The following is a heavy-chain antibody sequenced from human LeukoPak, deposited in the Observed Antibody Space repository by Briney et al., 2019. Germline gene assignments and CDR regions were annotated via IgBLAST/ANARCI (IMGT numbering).Heavy chain of an antibody. D-gene: IGHD3-10*01. J-gene: IGHJ4*02. CDR3: AREEAIRAYYYGSGSYHYFDY. CDR1: GFIFSSYS. CDR2: LGPTSSTI. Sequence: GGSLRLSCAASGFIFSSYSMNWVRQAPGKGLERVSYLGPTSSTISYADSVRGRFTISRDNAKNSLYLQMNSLRAEDTAVYYCAREEAIRAYYYGSGSYHYFDYWGQGTLVTVSS. V-gene: IGHV3-48*01.